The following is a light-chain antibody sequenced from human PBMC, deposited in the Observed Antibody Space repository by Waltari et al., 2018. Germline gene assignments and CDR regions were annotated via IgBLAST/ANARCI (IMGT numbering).Light chain of an antibody. CDR3: TSYTSSSTYVV. J-gene: IGLJ2*01. CDR1: SSHVGGHNY. Sequence: QSALTQPASVSGSPGQPITISCTGTSSHVGGHNYVSWYQPPPGKPPKLMIYDVSNRPSGISDRFSGSKSGNTASLTISGLQAEDEADYYCTSYTSSSTYVVFGGGTKMTVL. CDR2: DVS. V-gene: IGLV2-14*03.